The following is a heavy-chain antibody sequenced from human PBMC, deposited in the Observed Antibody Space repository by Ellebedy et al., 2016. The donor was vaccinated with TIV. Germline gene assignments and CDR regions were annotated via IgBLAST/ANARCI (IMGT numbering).Heavy chain of an antibody. CDR2: ISYDGNNK. CDR3: ARGEETYGMGYFDY. CDR1: GLTFSSYA. D-gene: IGHD4-17*01. Sequence: GESLKISCAASGLTFSSYAMHWVRQAPGKGLAWVAVISYDGNNKYYADSVKGRFTISRDNSKNTLYLQMNSLRAEDTAVYYCARGEETYGMGYFDYWGQGTLVTVSS. V-gene: IGHV3-30-3*01. J-gene: IGHJ4*02.